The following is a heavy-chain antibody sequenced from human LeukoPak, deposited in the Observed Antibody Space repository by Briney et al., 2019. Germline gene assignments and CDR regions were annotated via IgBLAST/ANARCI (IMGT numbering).Heavy chain of an antibody. CDR1: GFTFSTYA. CDR3: ARVQGGWYYFDY. V-gene: IGHV3-23*01. J-gene: IGHJ4*02. CDR2: ICGSDGSR. Sequence: GGSLRLSCAASGFTFSTYAMSWVRQAPGKGLEWVSAICGSDGSRYYADSVKGRFTISRDNAKNSLYLQMNSLRADDTAVYYCARVQGGWYYFDYWGQGTLVTVSS. D-gene: IGHD2-15*01.